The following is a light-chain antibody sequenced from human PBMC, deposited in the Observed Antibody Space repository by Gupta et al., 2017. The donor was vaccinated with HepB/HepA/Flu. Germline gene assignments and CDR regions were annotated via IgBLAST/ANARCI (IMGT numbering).Light chain of an antibody. CDR2: EAS. J-gene: IGKJ2*01. V-gene: IGKV1-5*03. CDR1: QNAARR. CDR3: QQYDSYSPYI. Sequence: DVQMTQSPPTLSSSVGDRVTITCRASQNAARRLAWYQQKPGRDPKLLIYEASNVQSGVPSRFSGSKSGTEFTLTISSLQPDDFATYYCQQYDSYSPYIFGRGTKLEIK.